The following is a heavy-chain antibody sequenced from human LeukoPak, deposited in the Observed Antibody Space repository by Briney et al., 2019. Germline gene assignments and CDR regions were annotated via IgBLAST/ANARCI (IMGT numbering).Heavy chain of an antibody. J-gene: IGHJ2*01. Sequence: SETLSLTCTVSGGSISSGGYYWSWIRQHPGKGLEWIGYIYYSGSTYYNPSLKSRVTISVDTSKNQFSLKLSSVTAADTAVYYCARDQGSYYDSSGYEWYFDLWGRGTLVTVSS. CDR2: IYYSGST. CDR3: ARDQGSYYDSSGYEWYFDL. V-gene: IGHV4-31*03. D-gene: IGHD3-22*01. CDR1: GGSISSGGYY.